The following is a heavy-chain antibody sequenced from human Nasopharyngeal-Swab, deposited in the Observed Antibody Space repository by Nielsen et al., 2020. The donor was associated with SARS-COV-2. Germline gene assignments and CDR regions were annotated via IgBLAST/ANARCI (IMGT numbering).Heavy chain of an antibody. CDR3: ARGLSGIVPSPILGLGPYYYYYYMDV. J-gene: IGHJ6*03. Sequence: QPLSRTWAVYGGSFRAEYWGWIRQPPGRGLEWIGEINHSGSTNYNPSLKSRVTISVGPSKNQFSLRLSSVTAADTAVYYCARGLSGIVPSPILGLGPYYYYYYMDVWGKGTTVTVSS. CDR1: GGSFRAEY. V-gene: IGHV4-34*01. D-gene: IGHD7-27*01. CDR2: INHSGST.